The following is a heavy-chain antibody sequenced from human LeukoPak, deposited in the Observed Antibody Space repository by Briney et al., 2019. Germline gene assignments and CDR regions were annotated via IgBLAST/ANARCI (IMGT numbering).Heavy chain of an antibody. J-gene: IGHJ6*03. Sequence: ASVRVSCKASGGTFSSYAISWVRQAPGQGLEWMGGIIPIFGTANYAQKFQGRVTITTDESTSTAYMELSSLRSEDTAVYYCARAGGRYHYYYYMDVWGKGTTVTVSS. CDR2: IIPIFGTA. CDR1: GGTFSSYA. D-gene: IGHD3-16*02. CDR3: ARAGGRYHYYYYMDV. V-gene: IGHV1-69*05.